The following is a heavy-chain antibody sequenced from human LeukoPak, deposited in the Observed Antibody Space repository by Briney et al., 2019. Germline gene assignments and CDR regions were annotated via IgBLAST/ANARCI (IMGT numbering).Heavy chain of an antibody. CDR2: IYYSGST. CDR1: GGSISSGDYY. D-gene: IGHD2-21*02. J-gene: IGHJ3*02. Sequence: SQTLSLTCTVSGGSISSGDYYRSWIRQPPGKGLEWIGYIYYSGSTYYNPSLKSRVTISVDTSKNQFSLKLSSVTDADTAVYYCARQVPLAYCGGDCYPGAFDIWGQGTMVTVSS. CDR3: ARQVPLAYCGGDCYPGAFDI. V-gene: IGHV4-30-4*01.